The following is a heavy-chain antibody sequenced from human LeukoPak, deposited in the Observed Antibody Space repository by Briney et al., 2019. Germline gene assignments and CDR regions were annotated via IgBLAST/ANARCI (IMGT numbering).Heavy chain of an antibody. CDR3: AKSRVTYSASCDC. CDR2: VCESGDST. Sequence: GGSLRLSCAASGFTFSSYGMHWVRQAPGKGLEWVSSVCESGDSTYYADSVKGRFTISRDNSKSMVYLQMNSLRAEDTAIYYCAKSRVTYSASCDCWGQGTPVTVSS. V-gene: IGHV3-23*01. D-gene: IGHD3-10*01. J-gene: IGHJ4*02. CDR1: GFTFSSYG.